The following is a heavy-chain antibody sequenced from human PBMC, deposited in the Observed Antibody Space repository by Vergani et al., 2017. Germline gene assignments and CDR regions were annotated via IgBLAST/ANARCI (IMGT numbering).Heavy chain of an antibody. D-gene: IGHD3-22*01. J-gene: IGHJ4*02. CDR2: ISSSSSTK. CDR3: ARAAFYYDSSVYYSVVDY. CDR1: GFSFSSSG. V-gene: IGHV3-48*01. Sequence: VQLVESGGGVVQPGRSLRLSCAASGFSFSSSGMNWVRQAPGKGLEWVSYISSSSSTKYYAEPVKGRFAISRDNAKNSLYLQMNSLRAEDTAVYYCARAAFYYDSSVYYSVVDYWGQGTLVTVSS.